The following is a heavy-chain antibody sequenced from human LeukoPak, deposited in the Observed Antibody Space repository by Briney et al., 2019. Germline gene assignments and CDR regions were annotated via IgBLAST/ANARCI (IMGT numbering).Heavy chain of an antibody. J-gene: IGHJ4*02. D-gene: IGHD2-15*01. Sequence: GGSLRLSCAASGLTFSSYGMHWVRQAPGKGLEWVAFIRYDGSNKYYADSVKGRFTISRDNSKNTLYLQMNSLRAEDTAVYYCAKEEFCSGGSCYPDYWGQGTLVTVSS. CDR1: GLTFSSYG. CDR3: AKEEFCSGGSCYPDY. V-gene: IGHV3-30*02. CDR2: IRYDGSNK.